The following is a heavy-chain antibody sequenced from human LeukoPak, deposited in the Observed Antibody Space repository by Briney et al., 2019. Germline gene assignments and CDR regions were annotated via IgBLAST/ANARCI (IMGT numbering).Heavy chain of an antibody. V-gene: IGHV4-38-2*02. J-gene: IGHJ5*02. D-gene: IGHD6-13*01. Sequence: PSETLSLTCTVAGYSISSGYYWGWIPHPPGKGLEWIGSIYHSGSTYYNPSLKSRVTISVDTSKNQFSLKLSSVTAADTAVYYCARDPSSSTWGQGTLVTVSS. CDR1: GYSISSGYY. CDR2: IYHSGST. CDR3: ARDPSSST.